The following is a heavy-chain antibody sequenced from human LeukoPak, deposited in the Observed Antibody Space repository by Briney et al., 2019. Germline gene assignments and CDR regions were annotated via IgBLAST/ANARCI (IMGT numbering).Heavy chain of an antibody. CDR1: GFTFSSYG. J-gene: IGHJ4*02. CDR3: AKDRITMVRGVIIPQDY. V-gene: IGHV3-30*02. CDR2: IRYDGSNK. D-gene: IGHD3-10*01. Sequence: GGSLRLSCAASGFTFSSYGTHWVRQAPGKGLEWVAFIRYDGSNKYYADSVKGRFTISRDNSKNTMYLQMNSLRAEDTGVYFCAKDRITMVRGVIIPQDYWGQGTLVTVSS.